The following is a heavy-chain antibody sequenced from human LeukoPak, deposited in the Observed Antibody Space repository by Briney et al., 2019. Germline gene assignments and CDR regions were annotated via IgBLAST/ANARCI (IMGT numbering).Heavy chain of an antibody. D-gene: IGHD4-23*01. CDR3: ARAVGTSRNFFDY. V-gene: IGHV4-39*07. CDR1: GGSISSTSNY. Sequence: SETLSLTCTVSGGSISSTSNYWAWIRQSPGKGLEWIASVYYRGSTYYNPSLKSRVTMSVDTSKNQFSLNLSSVTAADTAMYYCARAVGTSRNFFDYWGQGTLVTASS. CDR2: VYYRGST. J-gene: IGHJ4*02.